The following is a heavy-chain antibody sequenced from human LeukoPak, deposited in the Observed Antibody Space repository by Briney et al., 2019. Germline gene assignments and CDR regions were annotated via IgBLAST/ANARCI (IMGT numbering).Heavy chain of an antibody. J-gene: IGHJ4*02. CDR1: RFTFSSYA. CDR3: AKDGSGCSGGSCYQNFDY. V-gene: IGHV3-23*01. Sequence: GGSLRLSCAASRFTFSSYAMSWVRQAPGKGLEWVSGISGSGGSTYYADSVKGRFTIFRDNSKNTLYLQMNSLRAEDTAVYYCAKDGSGCSGGSCYQNFDYWGQGTLVTVSS. CDR2: ISGSGGST. D-gene: IGHD2-15*01.